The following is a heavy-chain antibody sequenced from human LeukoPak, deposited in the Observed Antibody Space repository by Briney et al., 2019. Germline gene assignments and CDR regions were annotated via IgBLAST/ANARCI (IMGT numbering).Heavy chain of an antibody. CDR1: GFTFSNYE. CDR3: ARRCGSGGSCHSFDY. J-gene: IGHJ4*02. V-gene: IGHV3-48*03. D-gene: IGHD2-15*01. CDR2: ISSSGSTI. Sequence: GGSLRLSCAASGFTFSNYEMNWVRQAPGKGLEWVSYISSSGSTIYYADSVRGRFTISRDNSKNTLYLQMNSLRAEDTAVYYCARRCGSGGSCHSFDYWGQGTLVTVSS.